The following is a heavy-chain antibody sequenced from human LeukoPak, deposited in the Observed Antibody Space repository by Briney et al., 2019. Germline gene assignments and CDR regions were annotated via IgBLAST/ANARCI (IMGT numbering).Heavy chain of an antibody. V-gene: IGHV3-49*04. CDR1: GLTFGDYA. CDR3: TRDGSWGLHLD. CDR2: IRNRANGGAT. J-gene: IGHJ1*01. D-gene: IGHD6-13*01. Sequence: PGRSLRLSCAASGLTFGDYALSCVRQAPGKGLGWIGFIRNRANGGATEYATSLKGRFTISRDDSKSLAYLQMNSLKTEDTALYYCTRDGSWGLHLDWGQGTLVTVSS.